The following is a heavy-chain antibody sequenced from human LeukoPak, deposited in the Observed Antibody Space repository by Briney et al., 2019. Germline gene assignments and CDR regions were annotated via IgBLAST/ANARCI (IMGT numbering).Heavy chain of an antibody. J-gene: IGHJ4*02. Sequence: PSETLSLTCAVYGGSFSGYYWSWIRQPPGKGLEWIGEINHSGRTNYNPSLKSRVTISVDTSKNQFSLKLSSVTAADTAVYYCARGDHYTMIVENWGQGTLVTVSS. CDR1: GGSFSGYY. V-gene: IGHV4-34*01. CDR2: INHSGRT. CDR3: ARGDHYTMIVEN. D-gene: IGHD3-22*01.